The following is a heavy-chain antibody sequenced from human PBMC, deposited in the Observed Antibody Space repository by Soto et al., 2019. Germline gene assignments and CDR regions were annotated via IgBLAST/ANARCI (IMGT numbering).Heavy chain of an antibody. CDR3: ATYYDILTGYYRGWFDP. Sequence: ASVKVSCKVSGYTLTELSMHWVRQAPGKGLEWMGGFDPEDGETIYAQKFQGRVTMTEDTSTDTAYMELSSLRSEDTAVYYCATYYDILTGYYRGWFDPWGQGTLVTVSS. D-gene: IGHD3-9*01. V-gene: IGHV1-24*01. CDR2: FDPEDGET. CDR1: GYTLTELS. J-gene: IGHJ5*02.